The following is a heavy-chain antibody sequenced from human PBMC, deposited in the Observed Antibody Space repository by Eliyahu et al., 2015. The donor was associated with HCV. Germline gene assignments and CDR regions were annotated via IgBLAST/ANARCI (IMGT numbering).Heavy chain of an antibody. CDR1: GFXFSSYA. Sequence: EVQLLESGGGLVQPGGSLRLSCAASGFXFSSYAMRWVRQAPGKGLGWVSAISGSGGSTYYADSVKGRFTISRDNSKNTLYLQMNSLRAEDTAVYYCAKDLTVTTYAFDIWGQGTMVTVSS. CDR2: ISGSGGST. V-gene: IGHV3-23*01. D-gene: IGHD4-17*01. CDR3: AKDLTVTTYAFDI. J-gene: IGHJ3*02.